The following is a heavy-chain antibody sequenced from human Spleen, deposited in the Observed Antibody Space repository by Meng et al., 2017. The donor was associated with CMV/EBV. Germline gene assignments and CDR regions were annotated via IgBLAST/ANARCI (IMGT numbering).Heavy chain of an antibody. D-gene: IGHD6-13*01. CDR2: INPNSGGS. Sequence: ASVKVSCKASGYTFTDHYMHWVRQAPGQGLEWMGWINPNSGGSNYAQKFQGRVAMTRDTSISTGYMELSRLRSDDTAVYYCARDRSSSWYLPFDYWGQGTLVTVSS. V-gene: IGHV1-2*02. CDR1: GYTFTDHY. CDR3: ARDRSSSWYLPFDY. J-gene: IGHJ4*02.